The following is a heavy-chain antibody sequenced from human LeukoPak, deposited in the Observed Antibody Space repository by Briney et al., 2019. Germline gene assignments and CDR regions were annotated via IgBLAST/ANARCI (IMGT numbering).Heavy chain of an antibody. CDR3: ARDPDYFDDSGYT. CDR2: MYYNGGT. Sequence: SETLSLNCTVSGGSVSSNRYYWGGIRQRPGKGLEWIGSMYYNGGTYYNPCLKSRVPRSAATTQNQFSLKLTSVTAAATAAYFGARDPDYFDDSGYTWGQGTLVTVSS. J-gene: IGHJ5*02. V-gene: IGHV4-39*07. D-gene: IGHD5-12*01. CDR1: GGSVSSNRYY.